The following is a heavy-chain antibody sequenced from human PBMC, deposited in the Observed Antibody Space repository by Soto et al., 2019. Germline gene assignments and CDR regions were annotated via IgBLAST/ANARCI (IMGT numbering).Heavy chain of an antibody. J-gene: IGHJ4*02. CDR1: KVNWVHYT. CDR3: ARVNSATGSMRFAH. D-gene: IGHD3-9*01. CDR2: ISATNTYI. V-gene: IGHV3-21*06. Sequence: LIHSWADAKVNWVHYTVNLDRQDPGKGLEWVSSISATNTYISYADSVKGRFTISRDNAKNSVSLQMSSLRAEDTALYYCARVNSATGSMRFAHWGQGTLVTGS.